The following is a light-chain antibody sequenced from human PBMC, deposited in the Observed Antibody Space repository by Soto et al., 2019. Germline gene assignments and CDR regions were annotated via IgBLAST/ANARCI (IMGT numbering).Light chain of an antibody. CDR2: DVT. Sequence: QSVLTQPASVSGSPGQSITISCTGTSSDVGGYEYVSWYQQHPGKAPKLIIYDVTYRPSGVSGRFSGSKSGNTASLTISGLQAEDEAEYYCNSFISSTTPLVFGGGTKVTVL. J-gene: IGLJ2*01. V-gene: IGLV2-14*03. CDR3: NSFISSTTPLV. CDR1: SSDVGGYEY.